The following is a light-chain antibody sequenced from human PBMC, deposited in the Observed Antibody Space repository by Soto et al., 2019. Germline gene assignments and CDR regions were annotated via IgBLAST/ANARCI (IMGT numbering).Light chain of an antibody. V-gene: IGKV3-15*01. CDR2: GAS. J-gene: IGKJ1*01. CDR3: QQYNLWPQT. Sequence: EIVMTQSPATLSVSPGERATLSCRASESISSNLAWYQQKPGQAPRLLIHGASTRAAGIPARFSGSGSGTDFTLTISSLQSEDFAVYYCQQYNLWPQTFGQGTKVEIK. CDR1: ESISSN.